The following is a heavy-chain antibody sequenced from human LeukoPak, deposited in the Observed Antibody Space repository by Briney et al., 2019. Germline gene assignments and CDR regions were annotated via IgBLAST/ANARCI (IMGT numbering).Heavy chain of an antibody. CDR1: GNTFTGYY. CDR2: INAKSGGT. V-gene: IGHV1-2*06. D-gene: IGHD2/OR15-2a*01. J-gene: IGHJ4*02. CDR3: AREKIVLSGTNLYYFDY. Sequence: ASVKVSCEASGNTFTGYYMHWVRQAPGQGLEWMGRINAKSGGTQYPHHFQGRVTMTRDTSVSTAYMELNSLTSDDTALYYCAREKIVLSGTNLYYFDYWGQGTLVTVSS.